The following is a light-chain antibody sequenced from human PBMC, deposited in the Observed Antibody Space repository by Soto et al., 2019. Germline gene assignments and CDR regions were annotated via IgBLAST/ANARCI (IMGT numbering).Light chain of an antibody. Sequence: DIQMTQSPSSLSASVADRVTITCRASQTISRYLNWYQHKPGKAPKLLIYAASSLQSGVPSRFSGSGSGTDFTLTISSLRPEDFATYYCQQSYSTRWTFGQGTKVDIK. CDR2: AAS. CDR3: QQSYSTRWT. CDR1: QTISRY. V-gene: IGKV1-39*01. J-gene: IGKJ1*01.